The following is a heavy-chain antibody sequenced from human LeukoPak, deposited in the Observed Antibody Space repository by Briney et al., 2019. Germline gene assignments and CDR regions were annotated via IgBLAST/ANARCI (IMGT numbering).Heavy chain of an antibody. D-gene: IGHD6-13*01. CDR2: IGYGGNT. J-gene: IGHJ4*02. CDR1: GFTFTSHG. CDR3: ARDKTGSWTVDY. Sequence: GGSLRLSCAASGFTFTSHGMHWVRQAPGKGLEWVAVIGYGGNTHCADSMKGRFSISRDISKNTLFLQMTSLGAEDTAVYYCARDKTGSWTVDYWGQGTLVTVSS. V-gene: IGHV3-33*01.